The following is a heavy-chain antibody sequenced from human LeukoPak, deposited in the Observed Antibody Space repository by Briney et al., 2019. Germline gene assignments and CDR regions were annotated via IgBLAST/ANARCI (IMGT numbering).Heavy chain of an antibody. J-gene: IGHJ4*02. CDR3: ASPGGLAARRRGGFDY. Sequence: ASVKVSCKASGGTFSSYAISWVRQAPGQGLEWMGGIIPIFGTANYAQKFQGRVTITADKSTSTAYMELSSLRSEDTAVYYCASPGGLAARRRGGFDYWGQGTLVTVSS. CDR1: GGTFSSYA. CDR2: IIPIFGTA. D-gene: IGHD6-6*01. V-gene: IGHV1-69*06.